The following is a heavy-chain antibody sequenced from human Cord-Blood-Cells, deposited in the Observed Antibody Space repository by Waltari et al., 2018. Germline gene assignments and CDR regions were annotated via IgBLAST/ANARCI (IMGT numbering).Heavy chain of an antibody. Sequence: EVQLVETGGGLIQPGGSLRLSCAASGFTVSSNYMSWVRQAPGKGLEWVSVSYSGGSTYYADSVKGRFTISRDNSKNTLYLQMNSLRAEDTAVYYCARISGYSYGFDYWGQGTLVTVSS. D-gene: IGHD5-18*01. CDR1: GFTVSSNY. J-gene: IGHJ4*02. V-gene: IGHV3-53*02. CDR2: SYSGGST. CDR3: ARISGYSYGFDY.